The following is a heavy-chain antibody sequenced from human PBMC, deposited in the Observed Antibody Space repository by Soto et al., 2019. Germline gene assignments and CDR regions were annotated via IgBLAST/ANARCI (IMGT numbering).Heavy chain of an antibody. CDR1: GYDFATYW. V-gene: IGHV5-51*01. CDR2: IYPGDSDT. Sequence: GESLKISCKGSGYDFATYWIGWVRQMPGKGLELLGIIYPGDSDTKYSPSFQGQVTISVDKSISTAYLQWSSLKASETAMYYCARHRYYCGPTDNHLVVCRQETTVPVSS. J-gene: IGHJ6*02. CDR3: ARHRYYCGPTDNHLVV. D-gene: IGHD3-10*01.